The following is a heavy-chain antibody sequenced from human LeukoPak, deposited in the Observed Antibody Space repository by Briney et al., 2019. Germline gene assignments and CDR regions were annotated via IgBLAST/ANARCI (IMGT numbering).Heavy chain of an antibody. D-gene: IGHD2-15*01. V-gene: IGHV1-2*06. CDR2: INPDSGGT. J-gene: IGHJ5*02. CDR1: GYTFTGYY. Sequence: ASVKVSCKASGYTFTGYYMHWVRQAPGQGLEWMGRINPDSGGTNYAQKFQGRVTMTRDTSISTAYMELSRLRSDDTAVYYCARGCSGGSCYSDNWFDPWGQETLVTVSS. CDR3: ARGCSGGSCYSDNWFDP.